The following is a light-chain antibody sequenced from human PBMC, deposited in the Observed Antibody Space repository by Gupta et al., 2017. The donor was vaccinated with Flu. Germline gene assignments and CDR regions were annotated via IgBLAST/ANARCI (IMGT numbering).Light chain of an antibody. V-gene: IGKV3-20*01. CDR2: DTF. J-gene: IGKJ4*01. CDR1: QSVSSSY. CDR3: QQYRSSPLT. Sequence: EIVLTQSPSTLSLSPGESATIYCRASQSVSSSYVAWYQQKPGQAPRLLIYDTFSRATGIPDRFSGRGSGTDFTLTISSLEPEDFAVYYCQQYRSSPLTFGGGTKVEIK.